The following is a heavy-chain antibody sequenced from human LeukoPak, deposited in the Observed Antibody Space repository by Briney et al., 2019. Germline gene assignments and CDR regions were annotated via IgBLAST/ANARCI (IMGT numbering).Heavy chain of an antibody. V-gene: IGHV3-7*01. D-gene: IGHD4-17*01. CDR3: AREVLVTTTFDY. CDR1: GFTFSSYA. J-gene: IGHJ4*02. CDR2: IKQDGSEK. Sequence: GGSLRLSCAASGFTFSSYAMHWVRQAPGKGLEWVANIKQDGSEKYYVASVKGRFTISRDNAKNSLYLQMNSLRAEDTAVYYCAREVLVTTTFDYWGQGPLVPVSS.